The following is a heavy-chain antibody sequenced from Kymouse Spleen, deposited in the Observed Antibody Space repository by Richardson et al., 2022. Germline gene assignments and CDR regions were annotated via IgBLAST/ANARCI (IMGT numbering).Heavy chain of an antibody. CDR3: ARGGTGAVDYYYYYGMDV. Sequence: QVQLQQWGAGLLKPSETLSLTCAVYGGSFSGYYWSWIRQPPGKGLEWIGEINHSGSTNYNPSLKSRVTISVDTSKNQFSLKLSSVTAADTAVYYCARGGTGAVDYYYYYGMDVWGQGTTVTVSS. CDR1: GGSFSGYY. V-gene: IGHV4-34*01. D-gene: IGHD7-27*02. J-gene: IGHJ6*02. CDR2: INHSGST.